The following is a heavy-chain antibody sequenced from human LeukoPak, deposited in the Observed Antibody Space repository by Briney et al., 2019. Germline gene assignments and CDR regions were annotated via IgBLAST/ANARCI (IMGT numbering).Heavy chain of an antibody. D-gene: IGHD2-15*01. V-gene: IGHV1-8*01. CDR1: GYTFTSYD. CDR2: MNPNSGNT. Sequence: ASVKVSCKASGYTFTSYDINWVRQATGQGLEWMGWMNPNSGNTGYAQKFQGRVTMTRNTSISTAYMELSSLRSEDTAVYYCAAYCRGGSCRGPWGQGTLVTVSS. J-gene: IGHJ5*02. CDR3: AAYCRGGSCRGP.